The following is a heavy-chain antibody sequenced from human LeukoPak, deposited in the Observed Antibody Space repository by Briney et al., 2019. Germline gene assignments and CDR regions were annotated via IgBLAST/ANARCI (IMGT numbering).Heavy chain of an antibody. Sequence: PGGSLRLSCAASAFTFSSYGMHWVRQAPGKGPEWVAFIRSDASNQYYADSVKGRFTISRDNAKNTLYLQMNSLRAEDTAVYYCVRGSSGWGAFDIWGQGTMVTVSS. J-gene: IGHJ3*02. CDR2: IRSDASNQ. CDR1: AFTFSSYG. CDR3: VRGSSGWGAFDI. D-gene: IGHD6-19*01. V-gene: IGHV3-30*02.